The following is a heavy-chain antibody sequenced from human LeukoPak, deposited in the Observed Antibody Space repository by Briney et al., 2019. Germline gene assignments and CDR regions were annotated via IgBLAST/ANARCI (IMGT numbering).Heavy chain of an antibody. J-gene: IGHJ4*02. V-gene: IGHV4-34*01. D-gene: IGHD6-13*01. CDR2: INHSGST. Sequence: PSETLSLTCAVYGGSFSGYYSSWIRQPPGKGREWIGEINHSGSTNYNPSLKSRVTISVDTSKNQFSLKLSSVTAADTAVYYCASAAAAGMANYWGQGTLVTVSS. CDR1: GGSFSGYY. CDR3: ASAAAAGMANY.